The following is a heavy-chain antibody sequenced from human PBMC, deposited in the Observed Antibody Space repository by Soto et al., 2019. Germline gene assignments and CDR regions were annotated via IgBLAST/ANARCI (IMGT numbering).Heavy chain of an antibody. D-gene: IGHD4-17*01. CDR2: VNPSGGST. V-gene: IGHV1-46*03. J-gene: IGHJ3*02. CDR3: ARAQSFSGDSNAFDI. CDR1: GYTFTSHY. Sequence: QVQLVHSGAEVKKPGASVKVSCKTSGYTFTSHYLHWVRQAPGQGLEWMGIVNPSGGSTTYAQKFQGRVTMTRDTSTSTVYMELSSLRSEDTALYYCARAQSFSGDSNAFDIWGQGTLVTVSS.